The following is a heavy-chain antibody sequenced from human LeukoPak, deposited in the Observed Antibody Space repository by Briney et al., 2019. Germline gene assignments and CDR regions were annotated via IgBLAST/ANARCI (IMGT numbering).Heavy chain of an antibody. CDR1: GASIRSYF. CDR3: ASVHGSTDY. CDR2: ITTSGNT. Sequence: SETLSLTCTVSGASIRSYFWTWIRQPAGKGLEWIGRITTSGNTNYNPSLTSRLTMSLDTSKNQFSLKLTSVTAADTAVYYCASVHGSTDYWGLGILVTVSS. J-gene: IGHJ4*02. V-gene: IGHV4-4*07. D-gene: IGHD2-2*03.